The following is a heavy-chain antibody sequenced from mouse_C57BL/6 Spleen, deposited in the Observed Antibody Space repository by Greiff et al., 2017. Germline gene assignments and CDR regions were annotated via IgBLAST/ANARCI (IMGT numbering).Heavy chain of an antibody. CDR2: IYPGDGDT. D-gene: IGHD2-5*01. V-gene: IGHV1-80*01. CDR3: ARQAYYSNQYYAMDY. Sequence: QVQLQQSGAELVKPGASVKISCKASGYAFSSYWIGQIYPGDGDTNYNGKFKGKATLTADKSSSTAYMQLSSLTSEDSAVYFCARQAYYSNQYYAMDYWGQGTSVTVSS. CDR1: GYAFSSYW. J-gene: IGHJ4*01.